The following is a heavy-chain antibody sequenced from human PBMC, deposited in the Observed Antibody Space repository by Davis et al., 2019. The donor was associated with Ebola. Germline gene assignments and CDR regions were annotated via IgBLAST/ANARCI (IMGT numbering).Heavy chain of an antibody. Sequence: GGSLRLSCAASGFTFSSYWMSWVRQAPGKGLEWVSAISGSGGSTYYADSVKGRFTISRDNSKNTLYLQMNSLRAEDTAVYYCAKGVAVAGYYYYYGMDVWGQGTTVTVS. CDR2: ISGSGGST. CDR1: GFTFSSYW. D-gene: IGHD6-19*01. V-gene: IGHV3-23*01. J-gene: IGHJ6*02. CDR3: AKGVAVAGYYYYYGMDV.